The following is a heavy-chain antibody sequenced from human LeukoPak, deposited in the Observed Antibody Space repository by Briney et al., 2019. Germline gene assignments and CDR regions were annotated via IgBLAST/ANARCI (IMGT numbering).Heavy chain of an antibody. CDR1: GYSMTTGYY. J-gene: IGHJ4*02. Sequence: SETLSLTCTVSGYSMTTGYYWGWIRQPPGQPPGKGLEWIGSIYHSGSTYYNPSLKSRITISVDTSKNQFSLKLSSVTAADTAVYYCARGVSMGTWIQLWPTRWTLDYWGQGTLVTVSS. V-gene: IGHV4-38-2*02. CDR2: IYHSGST. D-gene: IGHD5-18*01. CDR3: ARGVSMGTWIQLWPTRWTLDY.